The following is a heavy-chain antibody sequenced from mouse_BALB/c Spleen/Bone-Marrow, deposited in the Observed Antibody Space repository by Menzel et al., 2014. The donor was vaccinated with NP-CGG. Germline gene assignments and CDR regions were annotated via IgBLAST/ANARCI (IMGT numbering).Heavy chain of an antibody. D-gene: IGHD3-1*01. J-gene: IGHJ1*01. CDR1: GFNIKDTY. CDR2: IDPANGNT. V-gene: IGHV14-3*02. Sequence: EVKLVASGAELVKPGASVKLSCTASGFNIKDTYMHWVKQRPEQGLEWIGRIDPANGNTKYDPKFQGKATITADTSSNTAFLQLISLTSEDTAVYYCVSYKLGWYFDDWGAGTTVTVSS. CDR3: VSYKLGWYFDD.